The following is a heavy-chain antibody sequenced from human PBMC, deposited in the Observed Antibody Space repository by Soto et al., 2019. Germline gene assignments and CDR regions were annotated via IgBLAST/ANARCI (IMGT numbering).Heavy chain of an antibody. Sequence: EVQLVESGGGLVKPGGSLRRSCEASGFTFIYAWMSWVRQAPGKGLEWVGHIKSNTDGGTTDYAAPVNGRFTISRDDSKTTLYLQMSSLKTEDTAVYYCTPDPILAAAGGSDPWGQGTLVTVSS. CDR3: TPDPILAAAGGSDP. CDR1: GFTFIYAW. D-gene: IGHD6-13*01. CDR2: IKSNTDGGTT. V-gene: IGHV3-15*01. J-gene: IGHJ5*02.